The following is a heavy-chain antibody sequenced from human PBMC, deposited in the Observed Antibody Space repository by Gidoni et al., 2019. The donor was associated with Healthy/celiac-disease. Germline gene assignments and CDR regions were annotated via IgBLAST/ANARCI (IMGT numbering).Heavy chain of an antibody. J-gene: IGHJ3*02. CDR1: GFTFRDDY. V-gene: IGHV3-11*01. CDR2: NSSSGSTI. Sequence: QVQLVESGGGLVKPGGSLRLSCAASGFTFRDDYMSWIRQAPGKGLEWVSYNSSSGSTIYDADSVKGRFTISRDNANNSLYLQMNSLRAEDTAVYYCARGRPYYDQDAFDIWGQGTMVTVSS. D-gene: IGHD3-22*01. CDR3: ARGRPYYDQDAFDI.